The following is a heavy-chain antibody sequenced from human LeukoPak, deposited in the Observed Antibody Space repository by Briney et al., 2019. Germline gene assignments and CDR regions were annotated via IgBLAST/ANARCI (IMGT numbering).Heavy chain of an antibody. Sequence: GGSLRLSCAASGFTFITYAMHWVRQAPGKGLEWVAVTSFDGGNKDYADSVKGRFTISRDNSKNTLYLQMNSLRVEDTAVYYCARVPARYDSSGYYFDHWGQGTLVTVSS. J-gene: IGHJ4*02. CDR2: TSFDGGNK. CDR1: GFTFITYA. D-gene: IGHD3-22*01. V-gene: IGHV3-30-3*01. CDR3: ARVPARYDSSGYYFDH.